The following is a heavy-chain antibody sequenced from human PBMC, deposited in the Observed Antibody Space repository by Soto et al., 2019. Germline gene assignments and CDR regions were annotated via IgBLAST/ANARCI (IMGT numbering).Heavy chain of an antibody. CDR2: IYPSDSDT. Sequence: PGESLKISCQVSGYTFTIYWIGWVRQMPGKGLEWMGNIYPSDSDTRYSPSFQGQVTISADQSINTAYLQWDSLKASDTAIYYCARPANTVADHFDLWGQGTPVTVSS. D-gene: IGHD4-17*01. V-gene: IGHV5-51*01. J-gene: IGHJ4*02. CDR3: ARPANTVADHFDL. CDR1: GYTFTIYW.